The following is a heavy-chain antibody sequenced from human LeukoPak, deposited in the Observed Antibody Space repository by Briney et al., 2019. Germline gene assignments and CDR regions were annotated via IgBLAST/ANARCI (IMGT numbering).Heavy chain of an antibody. D-gene: IGHD3-10*01. CDR2: IHSDESLI. J-gene: IGHJ4*02. V-gene: IGHV5-51*01. Sequence: GEALKISCTASGYAFSKYWIGWVRRTPGKGLEWMGFIHSDESLIRYSPSFEGHVTISADNSINPAYLQWSSLKASDTAIYYCARRGPSGDFDYWGQGTLVTVSS. CDR1: GYAFSKYW. CDR3: ARRGPSGDFDY.